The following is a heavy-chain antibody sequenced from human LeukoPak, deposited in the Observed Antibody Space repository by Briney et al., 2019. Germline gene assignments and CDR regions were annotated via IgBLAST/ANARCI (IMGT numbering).Heavy chain of an antibody. Sequence: PSQTLSLTCTVSGGSISSGGYYSSWIRQPPGKGLEWIGYIYHSGSTYYNPSVKSRVTISVDRSKNQVSLKLSSVTAADTAVYYCARSSYGSGSYPIYWGRGTLVTVSA. CDR2: IYHSGST. CDR3: ARSSYGSGSYPIY. J-gene: IGHJ4*02. D-gene: IGHD3-10*01. CDR1: GGSISSGGYY. V-gene: IGHV4-30-2*01.